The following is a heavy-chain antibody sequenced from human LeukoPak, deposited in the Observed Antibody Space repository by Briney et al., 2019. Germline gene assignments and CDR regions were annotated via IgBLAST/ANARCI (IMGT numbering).Heavy chain of an antibody. Sequence: PSETLSLTYTVSGGSISSYYWSWIRQPPGKGLEWIGYIFYSGSTNYNPSLKSRVTVSVDTSKNQFSLKLSSVTAADTAVYYCARGGRYASSGLFDYWGQGTLVPVSS. V-gene: IGHV4-59*01. D-gene: IGHD3-22*01. CDR3: ARGGRYASSGLFDY. CDR1: GGSISSYY. J-gene: IGHJ4*02. CDR2: IFYSGST.